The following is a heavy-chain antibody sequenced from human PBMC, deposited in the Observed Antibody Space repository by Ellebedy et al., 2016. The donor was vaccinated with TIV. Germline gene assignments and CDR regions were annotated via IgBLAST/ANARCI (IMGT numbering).Heavy chain of an antibody. D-gene: IGHD6-19*01. CDR3: ARGKSRLVENGLGY. V-gene: IGHV3-21*01. Sequence: GESLKISXAASGFTFSSYSMNWVRQAPGKGLEWVSSISSSSSYIYYADSVKGRFTISRDNAKDSLYLQMNSLRAEDTAVYYCARGKSRLVENGLGYWGQGTLVTVSS. CDR1: GFTFSSYS. J-gene: IGHJ4*02. CDR2: ISSSSSYI.